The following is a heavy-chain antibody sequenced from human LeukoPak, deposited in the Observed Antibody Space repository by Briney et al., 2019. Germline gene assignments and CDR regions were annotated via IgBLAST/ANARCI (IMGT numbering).Heavy chain of an antibody. CDR2: ISYDGSNK. J-gene: IGHJ6*02. CDR1: GFTFSSYG. Sequence: GGSLRLSCAASGFTFSSYGMHWVRQAPGKGLEWVAVISYDGSNKYYADSVKGRFTISRDNSKNTLYLQMNSLRAEDTAVYYCAKGVWFGDYYYYYGMDVWGQGTTVTVSS. V-gene: IGHV3-30*18. D-gene: IGHD3-10*01. CDR3: AKGVWFGDYYYYYGMDV.